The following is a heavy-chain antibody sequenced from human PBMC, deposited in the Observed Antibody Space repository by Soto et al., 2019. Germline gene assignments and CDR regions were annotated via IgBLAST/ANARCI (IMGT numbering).Heavy chain of an antibody. CDR1: GFTFSSYG. J-gene: IGHJ4*02. CDR2: ISYDGSNK. D-gene: IGHD4-17*01. V-gene: IGHV3-30*18. CDR3: AKDVTTVTTSFDY. Sequence: QVQLVESGGGVVQPGRSLRLSCAASGFTFSSYGMHWVRQAPDKGLEWVAVISYDGSNKYYADSVKGRFTISRDNSKNTLYLQMNSLRAEDTAVYYCAKDVTTVTTSFDYWGQGTLVTVSS.